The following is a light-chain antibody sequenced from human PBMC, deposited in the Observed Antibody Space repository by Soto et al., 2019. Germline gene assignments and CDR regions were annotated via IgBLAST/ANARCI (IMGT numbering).Light chain of an antibody. Sequence: QSALTQPASVYGSPGQSITISCSGTSSDVGAYNYVSWYQQYPGKAPKVIIFEVRKRPSGVSNRFSGSKSGDPASLTISGFQAGDEADYSCSSYRGSTPFGFGTGTKLTVL. CDR2: EVR. V-gene: IGLV2-14*01. J-gene: IGLJ1*01. CDR1: SSDVGAYNY. CDR3: SSYRGSTPFG.